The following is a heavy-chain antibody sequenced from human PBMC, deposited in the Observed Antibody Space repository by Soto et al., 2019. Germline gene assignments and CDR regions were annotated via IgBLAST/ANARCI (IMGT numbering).Heavy chain of an antibody. J-gene: IGHJ4*02. V-gene: IGHV1-2*02. D-gene: IGHD2-21*02. CDR1: GYTFTGYY. CDR3: ARVAGHIVVVTNFDY. Sequence: ASVNVSCKSSGYTFTGYYIHWVRQAPGQGLEWMGWINPNSGGTNYAQKFQGRVTMTRDTSISTAYMELSRLRSDDTAVYYCARVAGHIVVVTNFDYWGQGTLVTVSS. CDR2: INPNSGGT.